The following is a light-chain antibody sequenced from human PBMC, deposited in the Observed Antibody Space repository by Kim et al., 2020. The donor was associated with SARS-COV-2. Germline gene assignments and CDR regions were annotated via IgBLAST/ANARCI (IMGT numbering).Light chain of an antibody. CDR2: EVS. J-gene: IGLJ1*01. CDR1: SSDVGGYNY. Sequence: QSALTPPASVSGSPGQWITISCTGTSSDVGGYNYVSWYQQHPGKAPKLMIYEVSNRPSGVSNRFSGFKSGNTASLTISGLQAEDEADYYCSSYTSTSTLVFGTGTKVTVL. CDR3: SSYTSTSTLV. V-gene: IGLV2-14*01.